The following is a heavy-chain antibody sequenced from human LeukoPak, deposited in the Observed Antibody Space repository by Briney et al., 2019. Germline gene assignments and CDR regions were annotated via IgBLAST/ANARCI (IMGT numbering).Heavy chain of an antibody. Sequence: PGGSLRLSCAASGFTVSSNYMSWVRQAPGKGLEWVSVIYSGGSTYYADSVKGRFTISRDNAKNSLYLQMNSLRAEDTAVYYCARTAWADYSNHGGGNWGQGTLVTVSS. CDR3: ARTAWADYSNHGGGN. D-gene: IGHD4-11*01. CDR1: GFTVSSNY. V-gene: IGHV3-66*01. J-gene: IGHJ4*02. CDR2: IYSGGST.